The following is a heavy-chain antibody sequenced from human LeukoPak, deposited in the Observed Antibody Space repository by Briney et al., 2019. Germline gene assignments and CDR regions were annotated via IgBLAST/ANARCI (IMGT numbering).Heavy chain of an antibody. CDR1: GGSISSYY. Sequence: SETLSLTCTVSGGSISSYYWSWIRQPAGKGLEWIGRIYTSGSTNYNPSLKSRVTISVDKSKNQFSLKLSSVTAADTAVYYCARDYSYYYGSSGYSGDYWGQGTLVTVSS. D-gene: IGHD3-22*01. V-gene: IGHV4-4*07. CDR3: ARDYSYYYGSSGYSGDY. CDR2: IYTSGST. J-gene: IGHJ4*02.